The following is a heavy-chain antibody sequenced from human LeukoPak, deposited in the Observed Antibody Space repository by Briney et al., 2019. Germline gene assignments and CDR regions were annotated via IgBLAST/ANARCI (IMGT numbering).Heavy chain of an antibody. V-gene: IGHV4-34*01. J-gene: IGHJ4*02. CDR2: INHSGST. CDR3: ARDFGQTTFDY. Sequence: PSETLSLTCAVYGGSFSGYYWSWIRQPPGKGLEWIGEINHSGSTNHNPSLKSRVTISVDTSKNQFSLKLSSVTAADTAVYYCARDFGQTTFDYWGQGTLVTVSS. CDR1: GGSFSGYY. D-gene: IGHD1-1*01.